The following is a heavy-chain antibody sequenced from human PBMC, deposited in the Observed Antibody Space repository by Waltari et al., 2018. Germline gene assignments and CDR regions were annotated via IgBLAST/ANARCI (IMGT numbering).Heavy chain of an antibody. Sequence: QVQLVESGGGVVQPGRSLRLSCAASGFTFSSYGMHWVRQAPGKGLEWIGSIYHSGSTYYNPSLKSRVTISVDTSKNQFSLKLSSVTAADTAVYYCARQPAADWNFGEGFDYWGQGTLVTVSS. D-gene: IGHD1-7*01. CDR2: IYHSGST. CDR3: ARQPAADWNFGEGFDY. CDR1: GFTFSSYG. V-gene: IGHV4-38-2*01. J-gene: IGHJ4*02.